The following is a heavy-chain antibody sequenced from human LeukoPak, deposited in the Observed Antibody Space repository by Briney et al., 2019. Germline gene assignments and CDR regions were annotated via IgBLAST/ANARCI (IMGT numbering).Heavy chain of an antibody. CDR2: IKSKTEDGTT. J-gene: IGHJ5*02. Sequence: PGGTLRLSRAPSLFTLSNAWMRWVCQAPRKGLEWVGRIKSKTEDGTTDYPAPVKGKFTISRDNSKSTLYLQTNSLKTEDTAVYYCTTLGYLWGQGTLVTVSS. V-gene: IGHV3-15*01. D-gene: IGHD7-27*01. CDR3: TTLGYL. CDR1: LFTLSNAW.